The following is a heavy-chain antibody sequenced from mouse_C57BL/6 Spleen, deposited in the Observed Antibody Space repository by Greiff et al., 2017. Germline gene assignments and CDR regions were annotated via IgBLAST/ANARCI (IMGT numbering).Heavy chain of an antibody. CDR3: ARSDDGYYSAWFAY. CDR1: GYTFTSYW. D-gene: IGHD2-3*01. V-gene: IGHV1-50*01. Sequence: QVQLQQPGAELVKPGASVTLSCKASGYTFTSYWMQWVKQRPGQGLEWIGEIDPSDSYTHYTHKFKGKATLTVATSSSTAYMQLSSLTSEDSAVYYCARSDDGYYSAWFAYWGQGTLVTVSA. CDR2: IDPSDSYT. J-gene: IGHJ3*01.